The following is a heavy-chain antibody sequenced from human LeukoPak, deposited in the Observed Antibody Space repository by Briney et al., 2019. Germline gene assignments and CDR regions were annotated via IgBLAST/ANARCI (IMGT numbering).Heavy chain of an antibody. D-gene: IGHD2-2*01. J-gene: IGHJ5*02. CDR3: ARGQVPAARGYNWFDP. CDR2: INARGDT. CDR1: GWSFNDHY. Sequence: SETLSLTCAVYGWSFNDHYWNWIRQPPRKGLEWIGEINARGDTNFNPSLKSRVTISVDTSKNQFSLTLRSMIAADTAVYYCARGQVPAARGYNWFDPWGQGTLVTVSS. V-gene: IGHV4-34*01.